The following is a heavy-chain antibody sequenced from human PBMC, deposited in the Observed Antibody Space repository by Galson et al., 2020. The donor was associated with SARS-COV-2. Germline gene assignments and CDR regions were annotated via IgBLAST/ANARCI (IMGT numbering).Heavy chain of an antibody. CDR3: ARDGQTSSGWAFDY. Sequence: WVRQAPGKGLEWVAQIFFDGSDKYYGDSVKGRFTISRDSSKNTVYLQMNNLRADDTAVYYCARDGQTSSGWAFDYWGQGTLVTVSS. CDR2: IFFDGSDK. V-gene: IGHV3-33*01. D-gene: IGHD6-19*01. J-gene: IGHJ4*02.